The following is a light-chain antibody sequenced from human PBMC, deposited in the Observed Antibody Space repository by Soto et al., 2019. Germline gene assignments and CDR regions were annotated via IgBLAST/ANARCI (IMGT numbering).Light chain of an antibody. J-gene: IGLJ2*01. CDR1: SSDVGSYNL. CDR2: EGS. Sequence: QSALTQPASVSGSPGQSITISCTGTSSDVGSYNLVSWYQQHPGKAPKLIIYEGSKRPSGVSNRFSGSKSGNTASLTISGLQAEDEADYYCCSYAGSTTDVVFDGGTKLTVL. V-gene: IGLV2-23*01. CDR3: CSYAGSTTDVV.